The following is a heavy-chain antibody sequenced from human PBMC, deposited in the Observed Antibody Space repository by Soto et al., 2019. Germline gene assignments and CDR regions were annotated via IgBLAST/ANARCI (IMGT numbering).Heavy chain of an antibody. CDR1: GFTFSRYS. CDR2: ITQGGPT. V-gene: IGHV3-23*01. D-gene: IGHD1-26*01. J-gene: IGHJ4*02. Sequence: EVQLLESGGGLVQPGGSLRLSCAASGFTFSRYSLSWVRQAPGKGPEWISGITQGGPTHYAASVRGRFTMSRDNSQIMVFLQMFSLRADDTAVYYCAKDLRPDGFWDIDYWGQGTLVTVSS. CDR3: AKDLRPDGFWDIDY.